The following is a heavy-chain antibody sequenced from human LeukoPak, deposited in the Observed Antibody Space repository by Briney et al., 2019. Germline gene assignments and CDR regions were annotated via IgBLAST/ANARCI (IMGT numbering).Heavy chain of an antibody. J-gene: IGHJ4*02. CDR3: ARDPAYSSSWRNFSYFDY. CDR1: GFTFSSYA. D-gene: IGHD6-13*01. Sequence: GGSLRLSCAASGFTFSSYAMHWVRQAPGKGLEWVAVISYDGSNKYYADSVKGRFTISRDNSKNTLYLQMNSLRAEDTAVYYCARDPAYSSSWRNFSYFDYWGQGTLVTVSS. CDR2: ISYDGSNK. V-gene: IGHV3-30-3*01.